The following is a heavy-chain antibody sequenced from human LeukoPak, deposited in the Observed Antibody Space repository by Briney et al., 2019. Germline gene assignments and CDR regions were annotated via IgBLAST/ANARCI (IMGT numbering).Heavy chain of an antibody. J-gene: IGHJ4*02. V-gene: IGHV1-18*01. Sequence: ASVKVSCKASGYTFTNYGISWVRQAPGQGLEWMGWVSANNGNTNYAQKVQGRVTMTTDTSTSTAYMELRSLRSDDTAVYYCARGGHLEWAIDYWGQGTLVTVSS. CDR3: ARGGHLEWAIDY. D-gene: IGHD3-3*01. CDR1: GYTFTNYG. CDR2: VSANNGNT.